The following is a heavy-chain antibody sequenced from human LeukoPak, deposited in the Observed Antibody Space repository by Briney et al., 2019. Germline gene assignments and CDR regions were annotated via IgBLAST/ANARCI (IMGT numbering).Heavy chain of an antibody. CDR1: GYTFTSYG. Sequence: ASVKVSCKASGYTFTSYGISWVRQAPGQGLEWMGWISAYNCNTNYAQKLQGRVTMTTDTSTSTAYMELRSLRSDDTAVYYCARVRNPRELPYSIIDYWGQGTLVTVSS. J-gene: IGHJ4*02. D-gene: IGHD1-26*01. V-gene: IGHV1-18*01. CDR2: ISAYNCNT. CDR3: ARVRNPRELPYSIIDY.